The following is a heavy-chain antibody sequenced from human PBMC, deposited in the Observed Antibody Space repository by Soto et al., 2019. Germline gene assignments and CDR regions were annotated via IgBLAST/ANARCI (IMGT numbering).Heavy chain of an antibody. CDR3: ARDLEEWGVAAVFDI. CDR1: GYRFTRYG. V-gene: IGHV1-18*04. J-gene: IGHJ3*02. CDR2: ISAYNGNT. D-gene: IGHD6-19*01. Sequence: ASVKVSFNTAGYRFTRYGISWVRQAPGQGLEWMGWISAYNGNTNYAQEFQGRVTMTRDTSISTAYMELSGCGSDGTAVYYCARDLEEWGVAAVFDIWGQGTMVTV.